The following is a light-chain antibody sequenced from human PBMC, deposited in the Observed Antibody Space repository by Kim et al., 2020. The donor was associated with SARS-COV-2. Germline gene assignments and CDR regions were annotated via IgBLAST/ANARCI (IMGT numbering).Light chain of an antibody. CDR2: AAS. CDR3: QQYYTYPLT. Sequence: AIRMTQSPPSLSASTGDRVTITCRASQGISSYLAWYQQKPGTAPKFLISAASTLHSGVPSRFSGSGSGTDFTLTISDLQSEDFATYYCQQYYTYPLTFGGGTKVDIK. J-gene: IGKJ4*01. V-gene: IGKV1-8*01. CDR1: QGISSY.